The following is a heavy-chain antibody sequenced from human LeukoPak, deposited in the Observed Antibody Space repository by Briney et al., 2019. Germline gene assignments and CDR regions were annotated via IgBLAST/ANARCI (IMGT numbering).Heavy chain of an antibody. CDR2: ISGSGGTT. D-gene: IGHD1-26*01. CDR1: GFTFSTYA. Sequence: GGSLRLSCAASGFTFSTYAMNWVRQAPGKGLEWVSTISGSGGTTYYADSVKGRFTISRDNPKNTLYLQMNSLRAEDTAVYYCARDVSGTYWGQGTLDTVSS. J-gene: IGHJ4*02. CDR3: ARDVSGTY. V-gene: IGHV3-23*01.